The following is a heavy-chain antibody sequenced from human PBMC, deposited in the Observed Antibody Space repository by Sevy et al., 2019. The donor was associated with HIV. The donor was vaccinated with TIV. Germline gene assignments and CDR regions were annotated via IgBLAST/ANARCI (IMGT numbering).Heavy chain of an antibody. CDR1: GLTFSTYG. D-gene: IGHD5-18*01. J-gene: IGHJ4*02. Sequence: GGSLRLSCAASGLTFSTYGMHWVRQAPGKGLEWVEVISYDGNIQYYADSVKGRFTVSRDNSKNTLYLQMNSLRAEVSAVYYCAKDQGGYNYAPGYWGQGTLVTVSS. CDR3: AKDQGGYNYAPGY. V-gene: IGHV3-30*18. CDR2: ISYDGNIQ.